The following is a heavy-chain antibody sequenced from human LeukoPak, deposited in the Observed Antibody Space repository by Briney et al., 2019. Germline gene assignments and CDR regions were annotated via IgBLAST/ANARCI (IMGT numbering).Heavy chain of an antibody. CDR2: INHSGST. CDR1: GGSFSVYY. V-gene: IGHV4-34*01. Sequence: PSETLSLTCAVYGGSFSVYYWSWIRQPPGKGLEWIGEINHSGSTNYNPSLKSRVTISVDTSKNQFSLKLSSVTAADTAVYYCARGSLDGYHDYWGQGTLVTVSS. D-gene: IGHD2-15*01. J-gene: IGHJ4*02. CDR3: ARGSLDGYHDY.